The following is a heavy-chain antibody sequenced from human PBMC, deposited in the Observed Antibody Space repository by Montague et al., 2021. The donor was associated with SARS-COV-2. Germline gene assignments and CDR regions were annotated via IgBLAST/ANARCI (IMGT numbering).Heavy chain of an antibody. CDR1: GGSISSYY. CDR2: IHTSGST. J-gene: IGHJ6*02. CDR3: ASGKYYDFWSGYYSHDYVSGMDV. V-gene: IGHV4-4*07. D-gene: IGHD3-3*01. Sequence: SDTLSLTCTVSGGSISSYYWSWIRQSAGKGLEWIGRIHTSGSTDYNPSLNSRVTMSVDTSKNQFPLKLSSVTAADTAVYYCASGKYYDFWSGYYSHDYVSGMDVWGQGITVTVSS.